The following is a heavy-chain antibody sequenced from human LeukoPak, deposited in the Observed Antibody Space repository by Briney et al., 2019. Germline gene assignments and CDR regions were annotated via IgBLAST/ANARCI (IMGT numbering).Heavy chain of an antibody. CDR2: IRSKANSYAT. D-gene: IGHD4-17*01. Sequence: GSLRLSCAASGFTFSGSAMHWVRQASGKELEWVGRIRSKANSYATAYAASVKGRFTISRDDSKNTAYLQMNSLKTEDTAVYYCTRLHPDYGDYGVGYWGQGTLVTVSS. J-gene: IGHJ4*02. V-gene: IGHV3-73*01. CDR3: TRLHPDYGDYGVGY. CDR1: GFTFSGSA.